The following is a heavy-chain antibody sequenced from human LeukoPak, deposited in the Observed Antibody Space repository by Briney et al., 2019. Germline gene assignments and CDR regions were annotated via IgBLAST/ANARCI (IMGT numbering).Heavy chain of an antibody. Sequence: PGGSLRLSCAASGFTFSGYEMNWVRQAPGKGLEWVSYISSSGSTIYYADSVKGRFTISRDNAKNSLYLQMNSLRAGDTAVYYCAVATIKDYFDYWGQGTLVTVSS. CDR2: ISSSGSTI. J-gene: IGHJ4*02. D-gene: IGHD5-24*01. V-gene: IGHV3-48*03. CDR1: GFTFSGYE. CDR3: AVATIKDYFDY.